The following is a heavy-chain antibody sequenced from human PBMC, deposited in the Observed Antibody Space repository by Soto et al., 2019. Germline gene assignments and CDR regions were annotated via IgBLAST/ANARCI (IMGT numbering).Heavy chain of an antibody. CDR1: GGSISSYY. CDR3: ARRSGYWSEEYYWYFDL. Sequence: SETLSLTCTVSGGSISSYYWSWIRQPPGKGLEWIGYIYYSGSTNYNPSLKSRVTISVDTSKNQFSLKLSSVTAADTAVYYCARRSGYWSEEYYWYFDLWGRGTLVTVSS. D-gene: IGHD2-8*02. J-gene: IGHJ2*01. CDR2: IYYSGST. V-gene: IGHV4-59*08.